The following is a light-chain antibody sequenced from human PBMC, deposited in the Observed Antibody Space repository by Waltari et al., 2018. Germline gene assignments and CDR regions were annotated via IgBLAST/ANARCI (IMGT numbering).Light chain of an antibody. J-gene: IGLJ1*01. CDR2: DVT. Sequence: QSALTQPASVSGSPGQSITISCTGTSSDVCTYDYFTWYQQHPGKAPKLRIYDVTKRPSGIANRFSGSKSGNTASLTISGLQAEDEADYYCSSYTTSSTVYVFGTGTKVTVL. V-gene: IGLV2-14*03. CDR3: SSYTTSSTVYV. CDR1: SSDVCTYDY.